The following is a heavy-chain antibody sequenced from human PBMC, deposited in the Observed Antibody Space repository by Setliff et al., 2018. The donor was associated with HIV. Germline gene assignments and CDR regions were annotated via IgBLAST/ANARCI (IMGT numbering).Heavy chain of an antibody. CDR3: ARSGGNWYFNL. CDR1: GGSISSYY. D-gene: IGHD3-10*01. V-gene: IGHV4-59*08. J-gene: IGHJ2*01. CDR2: IYSSGSL. Sequence: SATLSLTCTVSGGSISSYYWSWVRQPPGKGLEWIAYIYSSGSLNYNPSLKSRVTISVDTSKNQFSLELSSVTAADTAVFYCARSGGNWYFNLWGRGTLVTVSS.